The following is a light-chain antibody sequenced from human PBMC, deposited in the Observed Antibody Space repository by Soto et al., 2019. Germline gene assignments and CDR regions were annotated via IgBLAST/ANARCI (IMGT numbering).Light chain of an antibody. CDR3: SSYTSSSTRV. Sequence: QSALTQPASVSGSPGQSITISCTGTSGDVGGYNYVSWYQHHPGKAPELMIFEVSNRPSGVSHRFSGSKSGNTASLTISGLQTEDEGDYYCSSYTSSSTRVFGTGTKVTVL. J-gene: IGLJ1*01. V-gene: IGLV2-14*01. CDR2: EVS. CDR1: SGDVGGYNY.